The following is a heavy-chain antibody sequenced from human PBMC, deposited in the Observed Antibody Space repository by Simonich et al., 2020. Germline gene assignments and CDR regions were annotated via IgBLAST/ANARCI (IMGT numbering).Heavy chain of an antibody. Sequence: QVQLVQSGAEVKKPGASVKVSCKASGYTFTSYGISWVRQAPGQGLEWMGWISAYNGNTNYAQKLQGRGTMTTDTSTSTAYMELRSLRSDDTAVYYCARWPSIPASYGSGSYFDYWGQGTLVTVSS. J-gene: IGHJ4*02. CDR3: ARWPSIPASYGSGSYFDY. CDR2: ISAYNGNT. CDR1: GYTFTSYG. D-gene: IGHD3-10*01. V-gene: IGHV1-18*01.